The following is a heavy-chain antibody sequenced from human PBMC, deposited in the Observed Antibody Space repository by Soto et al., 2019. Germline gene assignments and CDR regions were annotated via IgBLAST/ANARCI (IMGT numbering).Heavy chain of an antibody. CDR2: ISWNSGSI. Sequence: EVQLVESGGGLVQPGRSLRLSCAASGFTFDDYAMHWVRQAPGKGLEWVTGISWNSGSIGYADSVKGRFTISRDNAKNSLYLQMNSLRAEDTALYYCAKDIASGPVDDLDIWCQGTMVTVSS. J-gene: IGHJ3*02. D-gene: IGHD3-10*01. CDR1: GFTFDDYA. V-gene: IGHV3-9*01. CDR3: AKDIASGPVDDLDI.